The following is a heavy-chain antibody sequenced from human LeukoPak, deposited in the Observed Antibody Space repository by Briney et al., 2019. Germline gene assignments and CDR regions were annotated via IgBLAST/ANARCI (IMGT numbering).Heavy chain of an antibody. V-gene: IGHV3-74*01. CDR2: INTDGSST. D-gene: IGHD2-2*01. J-gene: IGHJ3*02. CDR1: GFTFSSYW. CDR3: ARAGGGYCSSTSCYGAFDI. Sequence: GGSLRLSCAASGFTFSSYWMHWVRQAPGKGLVWVSRINTDGSSTSYADSVKGRFTISRDNAKNTLYLQMNSLRAEDTAVYYCARAGGGYCSSTSCYGAFDIWGQGTMVTVSS.